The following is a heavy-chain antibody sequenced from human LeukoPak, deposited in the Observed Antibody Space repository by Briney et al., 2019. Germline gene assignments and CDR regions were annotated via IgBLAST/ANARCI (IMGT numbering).Heavy chain of an antibody. CDR2: IYYSGST. D-gene: IGHD2-15*01. CDR3: ASEPQYCSGGSCYSGWFDP. V-gene: IGHV4-39*07. J-gene: IGHJ5*02. Sequence: SETLSLTCTVSGGSISSSSYYWGWIRQPPGKGLEWIGSIYYSGSTYYNPSLKSRVTISVDTSKNQFSLKLSSVTAADTAVYYCASEPQYCSGGSCYSGWFDPWGQGTLVTVSS. CDR1: GGSISSSSYY.